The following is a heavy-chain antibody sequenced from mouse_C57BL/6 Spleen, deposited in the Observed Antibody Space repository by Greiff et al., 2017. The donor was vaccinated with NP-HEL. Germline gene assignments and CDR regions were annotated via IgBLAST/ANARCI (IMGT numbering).Heavy chain of an antibody. Sequence: EVQLQQSGPELVKPGASVKISCKASGYTFTDYYMNWVKQSHGKSLEWIGDINPNNGGTSYNQKFKGKATLTVDKSSSTAYMELRSLTSEDSAVYYCARPYYYVSAFAYWGQGTLVTVSA. J-gene: IGHJ3*01. CDR2: INPNNGGT. V-gene: IGHV1-26*01. CDR1: GYTFTDYY. D-gene: IGHD1-1*01. CDR3: ARPYYYVSAFAY.